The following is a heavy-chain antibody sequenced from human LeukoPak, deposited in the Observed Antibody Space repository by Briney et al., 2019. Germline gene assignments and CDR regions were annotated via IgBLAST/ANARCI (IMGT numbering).Heavy chain of an antibody. J-gene: IGHJ4*02. D-gene: IGHD3-9*01. CDR1: GFTFSSYA. Sequence: GGSLRLSCAASGFTFSSYAMSWVRQAPGQGLEWVSAISGSGGSTYYADSVKGRFTISRDNSKNTLYLQMNSLRAEDTAVYYCAKYFSARRLVIRPLDYWGQGTLVTVSS. CDR3: AKYFSARRLVIRPLDY. V-gene: IGHV3-23*01. CDR2: ISGSGGST.